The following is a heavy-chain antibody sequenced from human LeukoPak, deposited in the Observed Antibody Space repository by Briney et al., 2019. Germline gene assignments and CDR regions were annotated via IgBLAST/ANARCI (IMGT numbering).Heavy chain of an antibody. CDR2: INHSGST. CDR3: ARTLRAVGHNWFDP. CDR1: GGSFSGCY. Sequence: SETLSLTCAVYGGSFSGCYWSWIRQPPGKGLEWIGEINHSGSTDYNPSLKSRVTISVDTSKNQFSLKLSSVTAADTAVYYCARTLRAVGHNWFDPWGQGTLVTVSS. D-gene: IGHD2-15*01. V-gene: IGHV4-34*01. J-gene: IGHJ5*02.